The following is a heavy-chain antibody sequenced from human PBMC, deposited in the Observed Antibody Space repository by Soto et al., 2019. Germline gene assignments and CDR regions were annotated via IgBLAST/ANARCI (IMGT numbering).Heavy chain of an antibody. D-gene: IGHD6-13*01. Sequence: SETLSLTCTVSGGSIINYYWSWIRQPPGKGLEWIAYIYSSGRTNYNPSLKSRVTISVDTSKNQSSLTLTSVTAADTAVYYCAGGYSSSWSFDPWGQGTLVTVSS. CDR1: GGSIINYY. CDR3: AGGYSSSWSFDP. CDR2: IYSSGRT. J-gene: IGHJ5*02. V-gene: IGHV4-59*01.